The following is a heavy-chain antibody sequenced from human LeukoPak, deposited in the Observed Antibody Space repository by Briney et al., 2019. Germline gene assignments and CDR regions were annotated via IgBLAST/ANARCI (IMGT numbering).Heavy chain of an antibody. CDR3: AGQPENTRGFY. J-gene: IGHJ1*01. V-gene: IGHV4-31*03. D-gene: IGHD2-2*01. CDR1: GGSISSGGYY. Sequence: PSQTLSLTCTVSGGSISSGGYYWTWIRQHPGKGLEWIGYIYYSGTTYYNPSLKSRVTISVDTSKNQFSLRLTSVTAADTAVYFCAGQPENTRGFYWGQGTLVTVSS. CDR2: IYYSGTT.